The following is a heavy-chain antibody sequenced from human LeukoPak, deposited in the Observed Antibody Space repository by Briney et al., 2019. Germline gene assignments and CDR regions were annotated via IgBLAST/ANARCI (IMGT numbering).Heavy chain of an antibody. D-gene: IGHD3-3*01. CDR2: INHSGST. CDR3: AGFGMVTYGMDV. Sequence: SGTLSLTCAAYGGSFSGYYWSWVRQPPGKGLEWIGEINHSGSTNYNPSLKSRVTTSVDSSKIQFSLKLNSVTAADTAVYYCAGFGMVTYGMDVWGQGTTVTVSS. CDR1: GGSFSGYY. V-gene: IGHV4-34*01. J-gene: IGHJ6*02.